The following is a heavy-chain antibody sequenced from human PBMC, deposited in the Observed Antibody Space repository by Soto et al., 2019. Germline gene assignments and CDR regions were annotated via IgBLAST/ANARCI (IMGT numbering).Heavy chain of an antibody. CDR3: ARGTASVVPYDY. CDR1: GFTFSSYA. D-gene: IGHD5-18*01. Sequence: QVQLVESGGGVVQPGRSLRLSCAASGFTFSSYATHWVRQAPGKGLEWVAVISYDGSNKYYADSVKGRFTISRDNSKNTLYLQMNSLRAEDTAVYYCARGTASVVPYDYWGQGTLVTVSS. V-gene: IGHV3-30-3*01. CDR2: ISYDGSNK. J-gene: IGHJ4*02.